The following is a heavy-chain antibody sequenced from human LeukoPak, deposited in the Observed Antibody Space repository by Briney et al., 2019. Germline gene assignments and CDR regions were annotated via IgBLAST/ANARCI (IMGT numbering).Heavy chain of an antibody. CDR1: GYTLTELS. V-gene: IGHV1-24*01. Sequence: ASVKVSCKVSGYTLTELSMHWVRRAPGKGLEWMGGFDPEDGETIYAQKFQGRVTMTEDTSTDTAYMELSSLRSEDTAVYYCATDRDSRAAGGFDYWGQGTLVTVSS. D-gene: IGHD6-13*01. CDR3: ATDRDSRAAGGFDY. CDR2: FDPEDGET. J-gene: IGHJ4*02.